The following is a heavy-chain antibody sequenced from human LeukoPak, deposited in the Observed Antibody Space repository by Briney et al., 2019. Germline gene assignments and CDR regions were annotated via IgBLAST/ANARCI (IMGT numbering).Heavy chain of an antibody. D-gene: IGHD1-26*01. CDR3: ARGDILPGGLDP. J-gene: IGHJ5*02. Sequence: QSGGSLRLSCAASGFASSSYWMHWVRQAPGKGLVWVSRIKSDGSRTSYADSVKGRFTISRDNAKNTLYLQMNSLRAEDTAVYYCARGDILPGGLDPWGQGTLVTVSS. CDR2: IKSDGSRT. CDR1: GFASSSYW. V-gene: IGHV3-74*01.